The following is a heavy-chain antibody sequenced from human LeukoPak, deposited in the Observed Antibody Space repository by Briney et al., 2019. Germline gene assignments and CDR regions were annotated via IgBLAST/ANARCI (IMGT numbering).Heavy chain of an antibody. CDR3: ARVDEWLRFLSAFDI. J-gene: IGHJ3*02. Sequence: NPSETLSLTCTVSGGSISSYYWSWIRQPAGKGLEWIGSIYHSGSTYYNPSLKSRVTISVDTSKNQFSLKLSSVTAADTAVYYCARVDEWLRFLSAFDIWGQGTMVTVSS. CDR1: GGSISSYY. CDR2: IYHSGST. D-gene: IGHD5-12*01. V-gene: IGHV4-4*07.